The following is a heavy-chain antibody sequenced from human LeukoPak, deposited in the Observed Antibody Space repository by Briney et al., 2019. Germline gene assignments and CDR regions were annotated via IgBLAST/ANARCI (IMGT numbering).Heavy chain of an antibody. Sequence: PSETLSLTCAVYGGSFSGYYWSWIRQPPGKGPEWIGEINHSGSTNYNPSLKSRVTISVDTSKNQFSLKLSSVTAADTAVYYCARVPSGYVRGVLNQDYWGQGTLVTVSS. CDR2: INHSGST. V-gene: IGHV4-34*01. D-gene: IGHD3-10*02. CDR3: ARVPSGYVRGVLNQDY. CDR1: GGSFSGYY. J-gene: IGHJ4*02.